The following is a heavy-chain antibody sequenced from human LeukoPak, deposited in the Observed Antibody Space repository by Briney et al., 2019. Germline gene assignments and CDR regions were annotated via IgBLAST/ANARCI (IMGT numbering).Heavy chain of an antibody. J-gene: IGHJ4*02. CDR3: ARHDNDDDFDY. V-gene: IGHV7-4-1*02. CDR1: GYTFTRYA. CDR2: INMYTANP. Sequence: VAPVKVSCKASGYTFTRYAINWLRQAPGQGLEWMGWINMYTANPAYAQGFTERFVFSLDTSVTTAYLQISNLKTEDTAVYYCARHDNDDDFDYWGQGTLVTVSS. D-gene: IGHD3-16*01.